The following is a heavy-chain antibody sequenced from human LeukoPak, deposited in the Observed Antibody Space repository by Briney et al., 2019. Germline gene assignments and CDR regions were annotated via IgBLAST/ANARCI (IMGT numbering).Heavy chain of an antibody. CDR2: VYYSGST. D-gene: IGHD2-15*01. CDR1: GDSISSYY. J-gene: IGHJ5*02. Sequence: SETLSLTCTVSGDSISSYYWSWTRQPPGKGLEWIGYVYYSGSTNYNPSLKSRVTISVDTSKNQFSLELSSVTAADTAVYYCARGGNCSGGSCYSDRGWFDPWGQGTLVTVSS. V-gene: IGHV4-59*01. CDR3: ARGGNCSGGSCYSDRGWFDP.